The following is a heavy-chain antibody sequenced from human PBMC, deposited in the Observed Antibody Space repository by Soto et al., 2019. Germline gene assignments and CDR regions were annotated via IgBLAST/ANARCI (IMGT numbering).Heavy chain of an antibody. Sequence: APVKVSCKASGFRFSDYGFNWLRQAPGQGLEWMGWISAFNGNTETAQGLQDRVTMTTDSSTTTAHMDLTNFTTDHTAIYYCARSYYLADAFDVWGQGTMVTVSS. D-gene: IGHD3-16*01. CDR2: ISAFNGNT. V-gene: IGHV1-18*01. J-gene: IGHJ3*01. CDR1: GFRFSDYG. CDR3: ARSYYLADAFDV.